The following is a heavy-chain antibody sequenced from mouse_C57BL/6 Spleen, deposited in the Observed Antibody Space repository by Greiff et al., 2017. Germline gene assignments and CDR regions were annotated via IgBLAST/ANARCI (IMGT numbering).Heavy chain of an antibody. CDR3: ARDGSNLLDY. J-gene: IGHJ2*01. Sequence: EVKLMESGPGLVKPSQSLSLTCSVTGYSITSGYYWNWIRQFPGNKLEWMGYISYDGSNNYNPSLKNRISITRDTSKNQFFLKLNSVTTEDTATYYCARDGSNLLDYWGQGTTLTVSS. D-gene: IGHD4-1*01. V-gene: IGHV3-6*01. CDR1: GYSITSGYY. CDR2: ISYDGSN.